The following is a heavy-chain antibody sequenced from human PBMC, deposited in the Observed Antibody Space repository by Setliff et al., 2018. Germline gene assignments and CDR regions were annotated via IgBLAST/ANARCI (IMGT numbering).Heavy chain of an antibody. Sequence: PSVKVSCKASGYTFTRYDINWVRQATGQGLEWMGWMNPNSGNTGYAQKFQGRVTMTRNTSISTAYMELSSLRSEDTAVYYCARQDNWNYVLRSWGQGTLVTVSS. V-gene: IGHV1-8*01. CDR2: MNPNSGNT. J-gene: IGHJ4*02. CDR3: ARQDNWNYVLRS. D-gene: IGHD1-7*01. CDR1: GYTFTRYD.